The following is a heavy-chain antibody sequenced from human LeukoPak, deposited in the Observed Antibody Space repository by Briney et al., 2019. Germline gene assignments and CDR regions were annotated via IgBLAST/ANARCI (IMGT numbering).Heavy chain of an antibody. V-gene: IGHV4-34*01. CDR1: GGSFSGYY. CDR2: INHSGST. CDR3: ARSTGPDCSSTSCYPSRYYGMDV. J-gene: IGHJ6*02. Sequence: SETLSLTCAVYGGSFSGYYWRWIRQPPGKGLEWIGEINHSGSTNYNPSLKSRVTISVDTSKNQFSLKLSSVTAADTAVYYCARSTGPDCSSTSCYPSRYYGMDVWGQGTTVTVSS. D-gene: IGHD2-2*01.